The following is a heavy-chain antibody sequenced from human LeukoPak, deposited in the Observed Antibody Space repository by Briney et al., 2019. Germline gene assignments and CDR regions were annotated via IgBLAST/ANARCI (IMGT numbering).Heavy chain of an antibody. CDR3: ARETTGPRGFLDY. D-gene: IGHD4-17*01. CDR1: GGSISSGGYS. Sequence: SEPLSFTCAVSGGSISSGGYSLSWIRQPPGKGLSWLGYIYHSGSTYYNPSLKSRVTISVDRSKNQFSLKLSSVTAADTAVYYCARETTGPRGFLDYWGQGTLVTVSS. V-gene: IGHV4-30-2*01. CDR2: IYHSGST. J-gene: IGHJ4*02.